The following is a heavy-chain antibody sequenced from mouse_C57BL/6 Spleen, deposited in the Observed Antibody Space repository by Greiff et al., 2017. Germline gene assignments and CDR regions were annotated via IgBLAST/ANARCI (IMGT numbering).Heavy chain of an antibody. Sequence: VQLQQSGPGLVQPSQSLSITCTVSGFSLTSYGVPWVRQSPGKGLEWLGVIWSGGRTDYNAAFISRLSISKDNSKRQVFFKMNSLQADDTAIYYCATYYGNPYYAMDYWGQGTSVTVSS. J-gene: IGHJ4*01. CDR3: ATYYGNPYYAMDY. CDR2: IWSGGRT. CDR1: GFSLTSYG. D-gene: IGHD2-10*01. V-gene: IGHV2-2*01.